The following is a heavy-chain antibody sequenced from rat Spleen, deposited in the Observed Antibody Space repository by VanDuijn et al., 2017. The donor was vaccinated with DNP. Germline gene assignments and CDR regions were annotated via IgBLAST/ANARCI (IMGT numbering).Heavy chain of an antibody. CDR2: ISYEGSST. Sequence: EVQLVESEGGLVQPGRSLKLSCAASGFTFSDYYMTWIRQAPGQGLEWVASISYEGSSTYYGDSVKGRFTISRDDAKATLYLHMDSLRSEDTATYYCAKGPNYGGWSDYFDYWGQGVMVTVSS. CDR1: GFTFSDYY. D-gene: IGHD1-11*01. J-gene: IGHJ2*01. CDR3: AKGPNYGGWSDYFDY. V-gene: IGHV5-22*01.